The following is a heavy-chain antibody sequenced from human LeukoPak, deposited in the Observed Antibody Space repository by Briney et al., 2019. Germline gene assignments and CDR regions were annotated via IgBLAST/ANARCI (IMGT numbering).Heavy chain of an antibody. V-gene: IGHV3-66*01. D-gene: IGHD5-24*01. CDR3: ARVRDGYNYADY. J-gene: IGHJ4*02. Sequence: VSVIYSGRSTYYADSVKGRFTISRDNSKNTLYLQMNSLRAEDTAVYYCARVRDGYNYADYWGQGTLVTVSS. CDR2: IYSGRST.